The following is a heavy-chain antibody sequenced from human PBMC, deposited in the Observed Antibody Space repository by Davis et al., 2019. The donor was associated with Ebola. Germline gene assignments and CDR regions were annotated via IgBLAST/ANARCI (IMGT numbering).Heavy chain of an antibody. D-gene: IGHD3-3*01. CDR2: INHSGST. V-gene: IGHV4-34*01. CDR1: GGSFSGYY. Sequence: SETLSLTCAVYGGSFSGYYWSWIRQPPGKGLEWIGEINHSGSTYYNPSLKSRVTISVDTSKNQFSLKLNSVTAADTAVYYCARTQYRFLEWLLPFDYWGQGTLVTVSS. J-gene: IGHJ4*02. CDR3: ARTQYRFLEWLLPFDY.